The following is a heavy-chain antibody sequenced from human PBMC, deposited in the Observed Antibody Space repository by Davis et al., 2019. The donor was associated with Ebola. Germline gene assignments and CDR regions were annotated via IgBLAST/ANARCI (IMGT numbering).Heavy chain of an antibody. J-gene: IGHJ6*02. V-gene: IGHV3-11*04. CDR1: GFTFSDYY. CDR3: ARDWITMVRGVIIVLDYYGMDV. D-gene: IGHD3-10*01. Sequence: GESLKISCAASGFTFSDYYMSWIRQAPGKGLEWVSYISSSGSTIYYADSVKGRFTISRDNAKNSLYLQMNSLRAEDTAVYYCARDWITMVRGVIIVLDYYGMDVWGQGTTVTVSS. CDR2: ISSSGSTI.